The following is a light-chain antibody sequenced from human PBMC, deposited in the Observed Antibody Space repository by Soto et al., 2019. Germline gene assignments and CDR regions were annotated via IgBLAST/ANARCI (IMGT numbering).Light chain of an antibody. CDR3: SSYTSSSTLYV. Sequence: QSALTQPASVSGSPGQSITISCTGTSSDVGGYNYVSWYQQHPGKAPKLMIYDVTNRPSGVSKRFSGSKSGNTASLTISGLQAEDEADYYCSSYTSSSTLYVFGPGTKHTVL. V-gene: IGLV2-14*01. J-gene: IGLJ1*01. CDR1: SSDVGGYNY. CDR2: DVT.